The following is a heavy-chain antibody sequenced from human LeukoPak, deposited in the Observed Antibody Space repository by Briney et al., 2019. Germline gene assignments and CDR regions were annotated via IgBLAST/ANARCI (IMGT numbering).Heavy chain of an antibody. J-gene: IGHJ4*02. V-gene: IGHV1-46*01. CDR1: EYTFISYY. CDR2: INPSDGST. CDR3: AREGLLGPFDY. Sequence: ASVKVSCKASEYTFISYYIHWVGKPPGKGLEWMGIINPSDGSTSYPPKFQGRVTMTRDTSTSTIYMELSSLRSEDTAVYYCAREGLLGPFDYWGQGTLVTVSS. D-gene: IGHD3-16*01.